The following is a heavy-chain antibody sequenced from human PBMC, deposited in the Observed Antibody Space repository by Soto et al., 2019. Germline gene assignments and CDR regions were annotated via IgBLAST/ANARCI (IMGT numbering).Heavy chain of an antibody. CDR2: IHYSGST. J-gene: IGHJ4*02. CDR1: GGSISSGDYY. CDR3: AREGDAFGAPFDH. D-gene: IGHD3-10*01. Sequence: QVQLQESGPGLVKPSQTLSLTCTVSGGSISSGDYYWSWIRQPPGKGLEWIGYIHYSGSTHYSPSLKGRVTISVDTSKNQFSLKVRSLTAADTAVYYCAREGDAFGAPFDHWGQGTLVTVSS. V-gene: IGHV4-30-4*01.